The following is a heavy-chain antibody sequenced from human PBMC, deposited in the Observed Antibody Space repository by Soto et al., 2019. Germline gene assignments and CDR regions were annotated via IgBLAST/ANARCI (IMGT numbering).Heavy chain of an antibody. D-gene: IGHD3-16*01. V-gene: IGHV1-46*01. Sequence: GASVKVSCKASGYTFTSYYIHWVRQAPGQGLEWMGVINPSGGSTSYAQNFQGRVTMTRDTSTSTVYMELSSLRSEDTALYYCAKDCRGSSPYWGQGTLVTVSS. J-gene: IGHJ4*02. CDR3: AKDCRGSSPY. CDR2: INPSGGST. CDR1: GYTFTSYY.